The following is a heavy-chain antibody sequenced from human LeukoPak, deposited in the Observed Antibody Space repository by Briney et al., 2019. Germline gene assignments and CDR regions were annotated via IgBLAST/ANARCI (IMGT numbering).Heavy chain of an antibody. V-gene: IGHV4-30-4*08. CDR2: IYYSGST. J-gene: IGHJ6*03. CDR1: GGSISSGDYY. Sequence: SQTLSLTCTVSGGSISSGDYYWSWIRQPPGKGLEWIGYIYYSGSTYYNPSLKGRVTISVDTSKNQFSLKLSSVTAADTAVYYCASSIYYYYYMDVWGKGTTVTVSS. D-gene: IGHD3-16*02. CDR3: ASSIYYYYYMDV.